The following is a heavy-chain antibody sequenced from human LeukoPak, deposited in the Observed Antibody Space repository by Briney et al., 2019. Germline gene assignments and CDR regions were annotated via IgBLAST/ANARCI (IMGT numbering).Heavy chain of an antibody. D-gene: IGHD5-24*01. V-gene: IGHV1-69*13. CDR3: AKLGEMATIVGAFDI. J-gene: IGHJ3*02. CDR1: GGTFSSYA. CDR2: IIPIFGTA. Sequence: SVNVSCKASGGTFSSYAISWVRQAPGQGLEWMGGIIPIFGTANYAQKFQGRVTITADESTSTAYMELSSLRSEDTAVYYCAKLGEMATIVGAFDIWGQGTMVTVSS.